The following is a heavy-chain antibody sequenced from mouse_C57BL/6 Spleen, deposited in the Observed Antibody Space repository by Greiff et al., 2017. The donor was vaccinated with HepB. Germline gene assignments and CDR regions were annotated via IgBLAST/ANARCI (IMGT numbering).Heavy chain of an antibody. CDR2: MYPGDGDT. D-gene: IGHD2-1*01. CDR1: GYAFSSYW. V-gene: IGHV1-80*01. Sequence: VQLQQSGAELVKPGASVKISCKASGYAFSSYWMNWVKQRPGKGLEWIGQMYPGDGDTNYNGKLKGKATLTADKSSSTAYMQLSSLTSEDSAVYFCARGCNYGAMDYWGQGTSVTVSS. CDR3: ARGCNYGAMDY. J-gene: IGHJ4*01.